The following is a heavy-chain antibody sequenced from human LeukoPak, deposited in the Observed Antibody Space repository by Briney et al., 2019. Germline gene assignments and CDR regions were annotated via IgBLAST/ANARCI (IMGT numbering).Heavy chain of an antibody. Sequence: ASETLSFTCAVYGGSFSGYYWSWIRQPPGKGLEWIGEINHSGSTNYNPSHKSRVTISVDTSKNQFSLKLSSVTAADTAVYYCARSLWFGELSLGYWGQGTLVTVSS. CDR2: INHSGST. CDR3: ARSLWFGELSLGY. J-gene: IGHJ4*02. V-gene: IGHV4-34*01. D-gene: IGHD3-10*01. CDR1: GGSFSGYY.